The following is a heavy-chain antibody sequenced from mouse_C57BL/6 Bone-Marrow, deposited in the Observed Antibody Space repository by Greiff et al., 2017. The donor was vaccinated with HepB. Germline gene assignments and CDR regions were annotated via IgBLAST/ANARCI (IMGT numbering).Heavy chain of an antibody. D-gene: IGHD1-1*01. CDR3: AGEDYGSSYVGFAY. CDR1: GYTFTSYW. J-gene: IGHJ3*01. Sequence: VQLQQPGAELVMPGASVKLSCKASGYTFTSYWMHWVKQRPGQGLEWIGEIDPSDSYTNYNQKFKGKSTLTVDKSSSTAYMQLSSLTSEDSAVYYCAGEDYGSSYVGFAYWGQGTLVTVSA. CDR2: IDPSDSYT. V-gene: IGHV1-69*01.